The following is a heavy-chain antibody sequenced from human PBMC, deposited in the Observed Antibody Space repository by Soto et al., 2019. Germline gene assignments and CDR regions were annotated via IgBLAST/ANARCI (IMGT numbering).Heavy chain of an antibody. J-gene: IGHJ4*02. Sequence: PGGSLRLSCAASGFTFSSYGMHWVRQAPGKGLEWVAVISYDGSNKYYADSVKGRFTISRDNSKNTLYLQMNSLRAEDTAVYYCAKDIVKQMGYFDSWGQGTLVTVSS. D-gene: IGHD1-26*01. V-gene: IGHV3-30*18. CDR1: GFTFSSYG. CDR3: AKDIVKQMGYFDS. CDR2: ISYDGSNK.